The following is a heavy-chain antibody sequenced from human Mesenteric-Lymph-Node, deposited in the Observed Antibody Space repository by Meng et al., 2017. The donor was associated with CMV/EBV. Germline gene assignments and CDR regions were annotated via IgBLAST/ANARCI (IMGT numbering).Heavy chain of an antibody. CDR2: TYYRSESYN. V-gene: IGHV6-1*01. CDR1: GDSISSNNAA. J-gene: IGHJ4*02. Sequence: QRQPQHAGPGVVKPSHTPSVTCTISGDSISSNNAAWNWIRQSPSRGLEWLRRTYYRSESYNDYAVSVKSRISVNLDTSKNQLSLHLNFVTPEDTAVYYCAYFGVLPPLWWGQGTLVTVSS. D-gene: IGHD3-16*01. CDR3: AYFGVLPPLW.